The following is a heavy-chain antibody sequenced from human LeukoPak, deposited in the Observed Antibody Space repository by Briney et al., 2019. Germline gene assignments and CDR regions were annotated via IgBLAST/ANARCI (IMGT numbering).Heavy chain of an antibody. J-gene: IGHJ1*01. V-gene: IGHV3-48*04. Sequence: SGGSLRLSCAASGFTFSSYSMNWVRQAPGKGLEWVSYITNSGTTIYYADSVKGRFTISRDNAKNSLYLQMNSLRAEDTAVYYCARDGHYDILTGYFQDWGQGTLVTVSS. CDR2: ITNSGTTI. D-gene: IGHD3-9*01. CDR1: GFTFSSYS. CDR3: ARDGHYDILTGYFQD.